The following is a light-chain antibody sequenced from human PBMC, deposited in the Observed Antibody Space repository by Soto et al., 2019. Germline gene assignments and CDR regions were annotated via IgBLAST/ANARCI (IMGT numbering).Light chain of an antibody. CDR1: QDIGKY. J-gene: IGKJ3*01. CDR3: QQYNSFPFT. Sequence: DIQMTQSPSSLSASVGDRVTITCRASQDIGKYLAWFQQKPGKAPKSLIYAASSLLSGVPSHFSGSRSETNFTLTIRSLQPEDFATYYCQQYNSFPFTFGPGTTVDIK. V-gene: IGKV1-16*02. CDR2: AAS.